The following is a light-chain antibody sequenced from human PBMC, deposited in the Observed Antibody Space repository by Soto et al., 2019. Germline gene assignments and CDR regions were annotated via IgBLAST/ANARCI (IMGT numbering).Light chain of an antibody. CDR1: SSDVGGYNY. CDR2: DVS. Sequence: QSALTQPASVSGSPGQSITISCTGTSSDVGGYNYVSWYQQHPVKAPKLMIYDVSNRPSGVSNRFSGSKSGNTASLTISGLQAEDEADYYCSSYTSSSTLVFGGGTKLTFL. V-gene: IGLV2-14*01. J-gene: IGLJ2*01. CDR3: SSYTSSSTLV.